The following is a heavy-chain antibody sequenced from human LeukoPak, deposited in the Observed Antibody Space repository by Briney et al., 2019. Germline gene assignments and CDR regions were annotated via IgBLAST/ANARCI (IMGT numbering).Heavy chain of an antibody. CDR3: AAEPSSGYFDY. D-gene: IGHD3-22*01. Sequence: ASVKVSCKVSGYTFTELSMHLVRQAPGKGLEWMGGFDPEDDEKMYAQKFQGRVTMTEDTSTDTAYMELSSLRSEDTAVYYCAAEPSSGYFDYWGQGTLVTVSS. V-gene: IGHV1-24*01. CDR2: FDPEDDEK. J-gene: IGHJ4*02. CDR1: GYTFTELS.